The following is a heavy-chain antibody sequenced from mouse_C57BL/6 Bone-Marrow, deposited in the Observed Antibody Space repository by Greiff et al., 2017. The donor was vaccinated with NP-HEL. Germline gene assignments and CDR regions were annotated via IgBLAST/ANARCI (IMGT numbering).Heavy chain of an antibody. D-gene: IGHD2-3*01. CDR3: ARDSDGYYPYWYFDV. CDR2: IHYAFLRP. CDR1: GFTFSDYY. V-gene: IGHV5-16*01. Sequence: EVKLMESEGGLVQPGSSMKLSCTASGFTFSDYYMAWVRQVPEKGLEFVSTIHYAFLRPYSLHSLYLLFIFSRDNAKNILYLQMSSLKSEDTATYYCARDSDGYYPYWYFDVWGTGTTVTVSS. J-gene: IGHJ1*03.